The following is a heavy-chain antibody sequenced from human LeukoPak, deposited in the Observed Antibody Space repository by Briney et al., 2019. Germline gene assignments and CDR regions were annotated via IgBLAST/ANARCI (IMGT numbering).Heavy chain of an antibody. V-gene: IGHV4-39*01. CDR3: ARHASTIGGFDY. D-gene: IGHD3-10*01. CDR2: IYYSGST. Sequence: PSETLSLTCTVSGGSISSSSYYWGWIRQPPGKGLEWIGSIYYSGSTYYNPSLKSRVTISVDTSKNQFSPKLSSVTAADTAVYYCARHASTIGGFDYWGQGTLVTVSS. CDR1: GGSISSSSYY. J-gene: IGHJ4*02.